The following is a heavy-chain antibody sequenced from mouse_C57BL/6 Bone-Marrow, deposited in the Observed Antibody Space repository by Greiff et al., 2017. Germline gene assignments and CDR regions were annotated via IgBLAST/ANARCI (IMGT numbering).Heavy chain of an antibody. V-gene: IGHV1-50*01. CDR3: AGSNYEGDY. CDR2: IDPSDSYT. CDR1: GYTFTSYW. D-gene: IGHD2-5*01. J-gene: IGHJ2*01. Sequence: VQLQQSGAELVKPGASVKLSCKASGYTFTSYWMQWVKQRPGQGLEWIGEIDPSDSYTNYNQKFKGKATLTVDTSSNTAYMQLSSLASEDSAVYYCAGSNYEGDYWGQGTTLTVSS.